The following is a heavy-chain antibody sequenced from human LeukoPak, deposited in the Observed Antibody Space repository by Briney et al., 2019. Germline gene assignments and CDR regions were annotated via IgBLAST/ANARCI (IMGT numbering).Heavy chain of an antibody. Sequence: GGSLRFSCAAPGLIVSSKSMSWVRKAPGKGLEWVSVIYSGANTYYADSVQGRFTISRDTSRNTLYLQMNSLRAEDTAVYYCARLGPYYFDSWGQGTLVIVSS. CDR1: GLIVSSKS. J-gene: IGHJ4*02. V-gene: IGHV3-53*01. CDR2: IYSGANT. CDR3: ARLGPYYFDS. D-gene: IGHD3-16*01.